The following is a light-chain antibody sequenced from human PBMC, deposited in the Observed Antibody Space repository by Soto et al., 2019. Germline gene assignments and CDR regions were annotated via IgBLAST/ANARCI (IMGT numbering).Light chain of an antibody. CDR2: ASS. J-gene: IGKJ1*01. Sequence: DIQMTQSPSSLSASVGDRVTISCRASQPISIYINWYQQKPGKAPKLLIYASSNLEGSVPSRFSGSGSATHFTLTISSLQPEDFAAYSCQQSHTSPYTFGQG. CDR3: QQSHTSPYT. CDR1: QPISIY. V-gene: IGKV1-39*01.